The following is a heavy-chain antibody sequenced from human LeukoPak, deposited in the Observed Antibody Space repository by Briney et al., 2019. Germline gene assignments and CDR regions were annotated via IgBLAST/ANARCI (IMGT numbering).Heavy chain of an antibody. CDR1: GYTFTSYD. Sequence: ASVKVSCKASGYTFTSYDINWVRQATGQGLEWMGWMNPNSGNTGYAQKFQGRVTTTRNTSISTAYMELSSLRSEDTAVYYCASWKYYYDSRDDAFDIWGQGTMVTVSS. CDR2: MNPNSGNT. J-gene: IGHJ3*02. CDR3: ASWKYYYDSRDDAFDI. V-gene: IGHV1-8*01. D-gene: IGHD3-22*01.